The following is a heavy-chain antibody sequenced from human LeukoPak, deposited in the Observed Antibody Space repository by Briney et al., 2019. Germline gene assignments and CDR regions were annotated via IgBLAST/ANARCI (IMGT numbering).Heavy chain of an antibody. CDR2: ISSGGST. J-gene: IGHJ3*02. Sequence: GGSLRLSCAASGFTVSSNYMSWVRQAPGKGLEWVSVISSGGSTYYADSVKGRFTISRDNSKNTLYLQMNSLGAEDTAVYYCARPTSSWYPWAFDIWGQGTVVTVSS. CDR1: GFTVSSNY. D-gene: IGHD6-13*01. CDR3: ARPTSSWYPWAFDI. V-gene: IGHV3-53*01.